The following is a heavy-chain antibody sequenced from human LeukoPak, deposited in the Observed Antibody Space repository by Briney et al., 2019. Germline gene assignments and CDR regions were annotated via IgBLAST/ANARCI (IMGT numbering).Heavy chain of an antibody. Sequence: SETLSLTCAVSGGSIRDYQWSWIRQPPGKGLGWIGHINTNGRTDYNPSLRSRLTFSVDTSRDQFSLKLSSVTAADTAMYYCATSYDYMGAPFDLWGQGTLVTVSS. J-gene: IGHJ4*02. V-gene: IGHV4-4*09. CDR2: INTNGRT. CDR1: GGSIRDYQ. CDR3: ATSYDYMGAPFDL. D-gene: IGHD5-12*01.